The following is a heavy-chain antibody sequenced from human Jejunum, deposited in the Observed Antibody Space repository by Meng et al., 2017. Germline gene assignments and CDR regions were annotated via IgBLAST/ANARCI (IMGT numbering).Heavy chain of an antibody. CDR1: GFIFSGCD. CDR2: IRSKIKNYVT. CDR3: TIYNTGHI. Sequence: GESLKISCAVSGFIFSGCDIHWVRQASGKGLEWVGRIRSKIKNYVTSYGASVKGRFTISRDDSQNTAYLHMSSLKGEYTALYYCTIYNTGHIWGQGTMVTVSS. D-gene: IGHD1-14*01. V-gene: IGHV3-73*01. J-gene: IGHJ3*02.